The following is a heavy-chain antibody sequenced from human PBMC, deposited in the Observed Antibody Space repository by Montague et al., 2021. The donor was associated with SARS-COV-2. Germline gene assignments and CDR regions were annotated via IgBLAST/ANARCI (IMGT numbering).Heavy chain of an antibody. D-gene: IGHD3-22*01. CDR1: GGSTSNYY. CDR3: ARGRFYYDSGELGS. CDR2: IHSSGIS. V-gene: IGHV4-4*07. J-gene: IGHJ5*02. Sequence: SETLSLTCTVSGGSTSNYYWSWIRQPAGKGLEWIGRIHSSGISTYNPSLEGRVTMSVDTSKNQFSLKLSSVTAADTAVYYCARGRFYYDSGELGSWGQGTLVTVSS.